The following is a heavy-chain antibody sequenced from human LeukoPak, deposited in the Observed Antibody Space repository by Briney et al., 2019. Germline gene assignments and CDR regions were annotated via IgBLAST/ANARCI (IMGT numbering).Heavy chain of an antibody. CDR1: GFTFGDYA. CDR2: IRSKAYGGTT. D-gene: IGHD3-10*01. J-gene: IGHJ3*02. V-gene: IGHV3-49*04. CDR3: TRVYGSGSSRAFDI. Sequence: GVLRLSCTASGFTFGDYAMSWVRQAPGKGLEWVGFIRSKAYGGTTEYAASVKGRFTISRDDSKSIAYLQMNSLKTEDTAVYYCTRVYGSGSSRAFDIWGQGTMVTVSS.